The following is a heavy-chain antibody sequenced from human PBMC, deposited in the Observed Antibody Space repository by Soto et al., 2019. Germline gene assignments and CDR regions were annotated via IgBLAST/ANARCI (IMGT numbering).Heavy chain of an antibody. J-gene: IGHJ4*02. D-gene: IGHD3-3*01. CDR3: ARDVGPITIFGEALSGYFDF. V-gene: IGHV3-7*03. Sequence: GGSLRLSCAVSGFSFGTYWMSWVRQAPGKGLEWLASIKQDGSERYYLDSVKGRFTISRDNAKDSLSLQMNSLRGEDTAFYYCARDVGPITIFGEALSGYFDFWGQGTLVTVS. CDR2: IKQDGSER. CDR1: GFSFGTYW.